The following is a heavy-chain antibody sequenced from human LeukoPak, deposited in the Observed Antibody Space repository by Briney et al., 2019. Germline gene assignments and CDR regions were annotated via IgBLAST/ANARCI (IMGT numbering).Heavy chain of an antibody. D-gene: IGHD2-21*02. CDR3: ARVVTRSYWYFDL. J-gene: IGHJ2*01. CDR2: IYYSGST. Sequence: SETLSLTCTVSGGSVSSYYWSWIRQPPGKGVKRIGYIYYSGSTNYNPSLKSRVTISVDTSKNQFSLKLSSVTAADTAVYYCARVVTRSYWYFDLWGRGTLVTVSS. CDR1: GGSVSSYY. V-gene: IGHV4-59*02.